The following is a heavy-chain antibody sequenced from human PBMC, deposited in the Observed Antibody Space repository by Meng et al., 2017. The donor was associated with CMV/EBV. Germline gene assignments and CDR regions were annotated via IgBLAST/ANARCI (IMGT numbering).Heavy chain of an antibody. J-gene: IGHJ6*02. CDR1: GGSISSYY. CDR2: IYYSGSA. CDR3: ARLIAAAGLYYYYGMDV. V-gene: IGHV4-59*01. Sequence: SETLSLTCTVSGGSISSYYWSWIRQPPGKGLEWIGYIYYSGSANYNPSLKSRVTISVDTSKNQFSLKLSSVTAADTAVYYCARLIAAAGLYYYYGMDVWGQGTTVTVSS. D-gene: IGHD6-13*01.